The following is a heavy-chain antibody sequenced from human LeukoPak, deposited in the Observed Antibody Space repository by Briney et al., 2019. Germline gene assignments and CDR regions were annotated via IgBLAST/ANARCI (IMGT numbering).Heavy chain of an antibody. Sequence: SVKVSCKACGYTFPSHYINWVRQATGQGLEWMGWMNPHSRNTGYPQKFQGRITMAKNTSISEAYMELSSLRSDDTAVYYCARGKRGDYWGQGTMVTVCS. CDR3: ARGKRGDY. J-gene: IGHJ4*02. CDR1: GYTFPSHY. CDR2: MNPHSRNT. V-gene: IGHV1-8*01.